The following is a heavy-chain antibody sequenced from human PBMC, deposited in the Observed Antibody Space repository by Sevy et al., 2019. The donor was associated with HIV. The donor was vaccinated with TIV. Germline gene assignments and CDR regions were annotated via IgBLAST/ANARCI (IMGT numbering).Heavy chain of an antibody. CDR3: AREGASSPSALVAFDI. V-gene: IGHV3-21*01. Sequence: GGSLRLSCAASGFTFSSYSMNWVRQAPGKGLEWVSSISSSSSYIYYADSVKGRFTISRDNAKNSLYLQMNSLRAEDTAVYYCAREGASSPSALVAFDIWGQGTMVTVSS. CDR1: GFTFSSYS. D-gene: IGHD6-6*01. CDR2: ISSSSSYI. J-gene: IGHJ3*02.